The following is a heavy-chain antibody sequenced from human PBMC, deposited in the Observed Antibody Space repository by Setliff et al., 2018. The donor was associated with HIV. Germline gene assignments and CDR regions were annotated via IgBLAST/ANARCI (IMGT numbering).Heavy chain of an antibody. CDR3: ARHDILTGYYTYFDY. V-gene: IGHV1-18*01. D-gene: IGHD3-9*01. CDR1: GYTFMSYG. Sequence: ASVKVSCKASGYTFMSYGISWVRQAPGQGLEWMGWTSPYNGNTSYTHKLQGRVTMTTDTSTSTAYMELRSLRPDDTAVYYCARHDILTGYYTYFDYWGQGTLVTVSS. CDR2: TSPYNGNT. J-gene: IGHJ4*02.